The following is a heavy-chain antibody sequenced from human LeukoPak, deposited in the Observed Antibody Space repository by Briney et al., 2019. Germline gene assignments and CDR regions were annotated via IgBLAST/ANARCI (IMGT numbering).Heavy chain of an antibody. J-gene: IGHJ6*02. D-gene: IGHD1-26*01. V-gene: IGHV1-58*01. Sequence: ASVKVSCKASGFTFTSSAVQWVRQARGQRLEWIGWIVVGSGNTNYAQKFQERVTITRDMSTSTAYMELSSLRSEDTAVYYCARDGEPYGSYYYGMDVWGQGTTVTVSS. CDR3: ARDGEPYGSYYYGMDV. CDR1: GFTFTSSA. CDR2: IVVGSGNT.